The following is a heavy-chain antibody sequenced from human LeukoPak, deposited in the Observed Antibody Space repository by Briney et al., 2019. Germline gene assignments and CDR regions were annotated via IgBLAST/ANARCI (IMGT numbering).Heavy chain of an antibody. CDR2: ISSSSYI. J-gene: IGHJ3*02. CDR3: ARGSPNYGGKSYDAFDI. D-gene: IGHD4-23*01. Sequence: PGGSLRLSCAASGFTFSSYSMNWVRQAPGKGLEWVSSISSSSYIYYADSVKGRFTISRDNAKNSLYLQMNSLRAEDTAVYYCARGSPNYGGKSYDAFDIWGQGTMVTVSS. CDR1: GFTFSSYS. V-gene: IGHV3-21*01.